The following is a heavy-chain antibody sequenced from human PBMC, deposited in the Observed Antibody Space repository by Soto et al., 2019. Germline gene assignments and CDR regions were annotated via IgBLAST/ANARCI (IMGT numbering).Heavy chain of an antibody. D-gene: IGHD6-19*01. J-gene: IGHJ3*02. Sequence: QVQLVQSGAEVKKPGSSVKVSCKASGGTFSSYAISWVRQAPGQGLEWMGGIIPIFGTANYAQKFQGRVTITADEYTSTAYMELSSLRCEETAVYYCARGDAVAGAFDIWGQGTMLTVSS. V-gene: IGHV1-69*12. CDR3: ARGDAVAGAFDI. CDR1: GGTFSSYA. CDR2: IIPIFGTA.